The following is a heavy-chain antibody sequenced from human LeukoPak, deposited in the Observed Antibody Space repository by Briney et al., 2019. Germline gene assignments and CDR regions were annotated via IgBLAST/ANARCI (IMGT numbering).Heavy chain of an antibody. J-gene: IGHJ4*02. CDR1: GFTFSSYG. V-gene: IGHV3-15*04. D-gene: IGHD1-1*01. CDR2: IVSETVGGRT. CDR3: ATSITTPGAFDI. Sequence: GGSLRLSCAVTGFTFSSYGFHWVRQAPGKGLEWVARIVSETVGGRTDYAASVKGRFTISRDDSKSTLFLQMSSLKIEDTAVYYCATSITTPGAFDIWGQGVLVTVSS.